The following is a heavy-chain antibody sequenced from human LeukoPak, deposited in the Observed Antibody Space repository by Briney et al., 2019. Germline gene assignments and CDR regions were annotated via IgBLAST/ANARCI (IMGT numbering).Heavy chain of an antibody. D-gene: IGHD2-15*01. Sequence: PGGSLRLSCAASGFTFSTYGMHWVRQAPGKGLEWVAVISYDGSNKYYADSVRGRFTISRDNSKNTLYLQMNSLRDEDTAVYYCARLYCSGGSCSSSFDYWGQGTLVTVSS. J-gene: IGHJ4*02. V-gene: IGHV3-30*03. CDR2: ISYDGSNK. CDR1: GFTFSTYG. CDR3: ARLYCSGGSCSSSFDY.